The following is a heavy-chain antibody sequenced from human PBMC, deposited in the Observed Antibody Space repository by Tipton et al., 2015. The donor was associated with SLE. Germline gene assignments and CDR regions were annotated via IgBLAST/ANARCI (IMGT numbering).Heavy chain of an antibody. CDR3: ARDLDGSGYGSFDY. Sequence: TLSLTCTVSGGSISSHYWSWIRQPPGKGLEWIGYIYYSGSTNYNPSLKSRVTISVDTSKNQFSLKLSSVTAADTAVYYCARDLDGSGYGSFDYWGQGTLVTVSS. D-gene: IGHD3-10*01. CDR2: IYYSGST. CDR1: GGSISSHY. V-gene: IGHV4-59*11. J-gene: IGHJ4*02.